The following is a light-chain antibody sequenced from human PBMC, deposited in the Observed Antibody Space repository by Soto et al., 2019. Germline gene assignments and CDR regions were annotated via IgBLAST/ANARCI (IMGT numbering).Light chain of an antibody. CDR2: DVS. CDR1: SSDVGGYNY. J-gene: IGLJ1*01. V-gene: IGLV2-11*01. CDR3: CSFAGNYIYV. Sequence: QSALTQPRSVSRSPGQSVTISCTGTSSDVGGYNYVSWYLQHPGKAPKVMIYDVSKRPSGVPDRFSGSKSGNTASLTISGLQSEDEADYYCCSFAGNYIYVFGTGTKVTVL.